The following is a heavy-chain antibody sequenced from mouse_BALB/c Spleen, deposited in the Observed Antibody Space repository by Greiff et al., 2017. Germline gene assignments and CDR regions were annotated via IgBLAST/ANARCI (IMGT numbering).Heavy chain of an antibody. Sequence: EVTLVESGGDLVKPGGSLKLSCAASGFTFSSYGMSWVRQTPDTRLEWVATISSGGSYTYYPDSVKGRFTISRDNAKNTLYLQMSSLKSEDTAMYYCARHPITTVVATDCFDYWGQGTTLTVSS. CDR3: ARHPITTVVATDCFDY. D-gene: IGHD1-1*01. V-gene: IGHV5-6*01. CDR2: ISSGGSYT. CDR1: GFTFSSYG. J-gene: IGHJ2*01.